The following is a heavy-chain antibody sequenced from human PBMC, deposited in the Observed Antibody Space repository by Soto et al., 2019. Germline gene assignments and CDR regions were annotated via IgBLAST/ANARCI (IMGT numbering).Heavy chain of an antibody. V-gene: IGHV4-34*01. CDR3: ARYLVVAATDDAFDI. Sequence: SETLSLTCAVYGGSFSGYYWSWIRQPPGKGLEWIGEINHSGSTNYNPSLKSRVTISVDTSKNQFSLKLSSVTAADTAVHYCARYLVVAATDDAFDIWGQGTMVTVSS. CDR1: GGSFSGYY. D-gene: IGHD2-15*01. J-gene: IGHJ3*02. CDR2: INHSGST.